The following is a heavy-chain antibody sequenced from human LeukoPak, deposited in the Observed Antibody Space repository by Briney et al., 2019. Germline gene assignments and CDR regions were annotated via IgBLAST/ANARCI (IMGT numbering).Heavy chain of an antibody. Sequence: GGSLRLSCAASGFTFSSYSMNWVRQAPGKGLEWVSSISSSSSYIYYADSVKGRFTISRDNAKNSLYLQMNSLRAEDTAVYYCARVRGAATKRFDYWGQGTLVTVSS. V-gene: IGHV3-21*01. CDR2: ISSSSSYI. J-gene: IGHJ4*02. CDR3: ARVRGAATKRFDY. D-gene: IGHD5-24*01. CDR1: GFTFSSYS.